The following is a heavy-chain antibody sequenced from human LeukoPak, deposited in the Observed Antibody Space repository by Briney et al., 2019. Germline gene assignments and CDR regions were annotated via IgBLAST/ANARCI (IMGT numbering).Heavy chain of an antibody. Sequence: SETLSLTWTVSGGSINSGDYYWSWIRQPPGKGLEWIGYIYYSGSTYYNPSLKSRVTISIDTSKNQFSLKLSSVTAADTAVYYCARDNSYCTTTSCYAYNWLDPWGQGTLVTVSS. CDR2: IYYSGST. CDR3: ARDNSYCTTTSCYAYNWLDP. V-gene: IGHV4-30-4*01. J-gene: IGHJ5*02. D-gene: IGHD2-2*01. CDR1: GGSINSGDYY.